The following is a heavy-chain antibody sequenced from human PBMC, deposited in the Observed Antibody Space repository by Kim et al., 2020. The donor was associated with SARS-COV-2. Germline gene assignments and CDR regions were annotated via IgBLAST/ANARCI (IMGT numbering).Heavy chain of an antibody. CDR3: ARAVDTSMVSGGYNWFDP. V-gene: IGHV3-21*01. CDR2: ITSSSSSI. CDR1: GFTFGSYS. Sequence: GGSLRLSCAASGFTFGSYSMHWIRQAPGKGLEWVSSITSSSSSIYYADSIEGRFTISRDNAENSLFLQMNSLRDEDTAVYFCARAVDTSMVSGGYNWFDPWGQGILVTVSS. J-gene: IGHJ5*02. D-gene: IGHD5-18*01.